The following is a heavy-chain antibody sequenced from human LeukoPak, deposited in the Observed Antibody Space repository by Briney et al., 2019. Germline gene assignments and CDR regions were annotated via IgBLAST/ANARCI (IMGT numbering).Heavy chain of an antibody. Sequence: SVKVSCKASGGTFSSYAISWVRQAPGQGLEWMGGIIPIFGTANYAQKFQGRVTITADESTSTAYMELSSLRSEDTAVYYCAMRWTLPAATAGWFGPWGQGTLVTVSS. CDR1: GGTFSSYA. V-gene: IGHV1-69*13. CDR2: IIPIFGTA. J-gene: IGHJ5*02. D-gene: IGHD2-2*01. CDR3: AMRWTLPAATAGWFGP.